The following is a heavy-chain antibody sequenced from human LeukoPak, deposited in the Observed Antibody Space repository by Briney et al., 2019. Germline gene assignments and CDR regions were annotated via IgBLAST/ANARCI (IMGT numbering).Heavy chain of an antibody. J-gene: IGHJ4*02. CDR2: ISSSSSYI. CDR3: ASPVCGKATFDY. D-gene: IGHD2-21*01. Sequence: GGSLRLKCAGSGFTICDYSRIRLRQAPGKGLEWVSSISSSSSYIYYADSVKGRFTVSRDNAKNSLYLQMNSLRAEDTAVFYCASPVCGKATFDYWGQGTLVTVSS. CDR1: GFTICDYS. V-gene: IGHV3-21*01.